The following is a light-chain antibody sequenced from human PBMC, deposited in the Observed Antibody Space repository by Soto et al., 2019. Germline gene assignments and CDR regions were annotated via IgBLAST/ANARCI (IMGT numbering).Light chain of an antibody. V-gene: IGKV3-15*01. CDR2: DAS. CDR1: QSVSSY. J-gene: IGKJ3*01. Sequence: EIVMTQSPVTLSVSPGERVTLSCRASQSVSSYLAWYQQKPGQPPRLLIYDASTRATGIPARFSGSGSGTEFTLTVTSLQSEDFAIYYCHQYNTWPFFTFGPGTRVDI. CDR3: HQYNTWPFFT.